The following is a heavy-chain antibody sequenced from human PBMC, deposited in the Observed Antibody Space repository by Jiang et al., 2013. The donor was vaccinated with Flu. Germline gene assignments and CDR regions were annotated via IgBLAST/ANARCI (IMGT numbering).Heavy chain of an antibody. V-gene: IGHV5-10-1*01. D-gene: IGHD1-20*01. Sequence: FQGHVTISADKSISTAYLQWSSLKASDTAMYYCARRGISGYYFDYWGQGTLVTVSS. J-gene: IGHJ4*02. CDR3: ARRGISGYYFDY.